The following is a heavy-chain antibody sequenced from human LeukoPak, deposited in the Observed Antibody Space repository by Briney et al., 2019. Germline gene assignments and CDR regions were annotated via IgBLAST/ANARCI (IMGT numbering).Heavy chain of an antibody. CDR3: AREKYSSSWFGHNHFDY. J-gene: IGHJ4*02. CDR2: IRYDGSNK. CDR1: GFTFSSYG. D-gene: IGHD6-13*01. Sequence: GGSLRLSCAASGFTFSSYGMHWVRQAPGKGLEWVAYIRYDGSNKYYADSVKGRFTISRDNSKNTLYLQMNSLRAEDTAVYYCAREKYSSSWFGHNHFDYWGQGTLVTVSS. V-gene: IGHV3-30*02.